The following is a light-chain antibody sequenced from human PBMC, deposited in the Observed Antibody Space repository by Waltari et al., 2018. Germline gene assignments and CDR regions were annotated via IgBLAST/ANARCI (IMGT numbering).Light chain of an antibody. J-gene: IGLJ1*01. Sequence: QSALTQPASVSGSPGQSITISCTGTSSDVGGYNSVSWYQQHPGKAPKLMIYEVSNRPPGVSNRCSGSKSGNTASLTSSGLQAEDEADYYGSSYTASSTPYVFGSGTKVTVL. CDR1: SSDVGGYNS. CDR3: SSYTASSTPYV. V-gene: IGLV2-14*01. CDR2: EVS.